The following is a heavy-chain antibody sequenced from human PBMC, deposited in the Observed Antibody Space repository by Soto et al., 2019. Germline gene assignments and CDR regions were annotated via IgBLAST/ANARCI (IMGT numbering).Heavy chain of an antibody. D-gene: IGHD3-22*01. CDR3: TTGCTYYYDSSGYYYFDY. Sequence: GGSLRLSCAASGFTFSSAWMSWVRQAPGKGLEWVGRIKSKTDGGTTDYAAPVKGRFTISRDDSKNTLYLQMNSLKTEDTAVYYCTTGCTYYYDSSGYYYFDYWGQGTLVTVSS. CDR1: GFTFSSAW. CDR2: IKSKTDGGTT. V-gene: IGHV3-15*01. J-gene: IGHJ4*02.